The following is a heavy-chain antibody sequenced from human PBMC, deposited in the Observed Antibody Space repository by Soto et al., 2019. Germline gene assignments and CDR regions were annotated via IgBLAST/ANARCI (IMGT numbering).Heavy chain of an antibody. CDR3: ARGGRGAYYLDY. Sequence: EVQLVESGGGLVQPGGSLGPSCAASGFTFTDYWLHWVRQAPGKGLVWVSRIKFDGITTNYAESVTGRFTISRDNAKNTVFLQINSLRAEDTGVYYCARGGRGAYYLDYWGQGTLVSVSA. V-gene: IGHV3-74*01. CDR2: IKFDGITT. J-gene: IGHJ4*02. D-gene: IGHD3-10*01. CDR1: GFTFTDYW.